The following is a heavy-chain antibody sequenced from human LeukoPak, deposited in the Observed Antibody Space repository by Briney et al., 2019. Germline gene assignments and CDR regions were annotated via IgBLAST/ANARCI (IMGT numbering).Heavy chain of an antibody. Sequence: SETLSLTCAVYGGSFSGYYWSWIRQPPGKGLEWIGEINHSGSTNYNPSLKSRVTISVDTSKNQFPLKLSSVTAADTAVYYCAREVYYFDYWGQGTLVTVSS. J-gene: IGHJ4*02. V-gene: IGHV4-34*01. CDR3: AREVYYFDY. D-gene: IGHD1-14*01. CDR2: INHSGST. CDR1: GGSFSGYY.